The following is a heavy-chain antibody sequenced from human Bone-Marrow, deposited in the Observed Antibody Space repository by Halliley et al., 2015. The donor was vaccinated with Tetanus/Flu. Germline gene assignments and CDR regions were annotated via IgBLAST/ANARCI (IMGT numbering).Heavy chain of an antibody. CDR2: ISSDGSAK. CDR1: GFTFSDDY. J-gene: IGHJ1*01. Sequence: SLRLSCAASGFTFSDDYMSWIRQAPGKGLEWVSYISSDGSAKDYADSVRGRFTISWDNAKNSLNLQMNSLRADDTAVYYCARDHGWELHHWGQGTLVPVSS. D-gene: IGHD1-7*01. CDR3: ARDHGWELHH. V-gene: IGHV3-11*01.